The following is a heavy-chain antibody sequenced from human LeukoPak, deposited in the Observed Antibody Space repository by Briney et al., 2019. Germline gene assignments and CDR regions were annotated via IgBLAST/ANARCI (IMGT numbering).Heavy chain of an antibody. J-gene: IGHJ4*02. CDR2: SRNKGRGYST. D-gene: IGHD3-22*01. CDR3: TRIFYYDTGGYYPDH. V-gene: IGHV3-72*01. Sequence: GGSLSLSCAASGFTFSDHHMDWVRQAPGKGLEWIGRSRNKGRGYSTVFAASVKGRFTISRDEPKNSLYLQMNSLKTEDTAVYYCTRIFYYDTGGYYPDHWGQGTLVTVSS. CDR1: GFTFSDHH.